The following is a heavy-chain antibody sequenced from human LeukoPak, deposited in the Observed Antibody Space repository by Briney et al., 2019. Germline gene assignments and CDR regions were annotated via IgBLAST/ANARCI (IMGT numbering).Heavy chain of an antibody. Sequence: GGSLRLSRAASGFTFSSCAMHWVRQAPGKGLEWVAVIANDGRDKHHADSVKGRFTISRDNSQNTVYLQMNSLRFEDSGVYYCAKGKSSAAAGYHFDLWGQGALVTVSS. J-gene: IGHJ4*02. D-gene: IGHD6-25*01. CDR2: IANDGRDK. CDR3: AKGKSSAAAGYHFDL. V-gene: IGHV3-30*18. CDR1: GFTFSSCA.